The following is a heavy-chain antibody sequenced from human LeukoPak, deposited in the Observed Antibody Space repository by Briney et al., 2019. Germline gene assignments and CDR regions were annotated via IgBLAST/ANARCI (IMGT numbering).Heavy chain of an antibody. J-gene: IGHJ4*02. CDR2: ISGSGGST. Sequence: GGSLRPSCAASGFTFSSYAMSWVRQAPGKGLEWVSAISGSGGSTYYADSVKGRFTISRDNSKNTLYLQMNSLRAEDTAVYYCAKNMIVELNYFDYWGQGTLVTVSS. V-gene: IGHV3-23*01. D-gene: IGHD3-22*01. CDR1: GFTFSSYA. CDR3: AKNMIVELNYFDY.